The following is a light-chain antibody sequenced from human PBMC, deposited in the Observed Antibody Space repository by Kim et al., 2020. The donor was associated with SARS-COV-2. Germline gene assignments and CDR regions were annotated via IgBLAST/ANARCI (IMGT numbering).Light chain of an antibody. CDR2: QDT. V-gene: IGLV3-1*01. CDR1: KLEDRY. Sequence: YELTQPPSVSVSPGQTASITCSGDKLEDRYVCWYQQKPGQSPVLVMYQDTKRPSEIPERFSGSNSGNTASLTISGTQAMDEADYYCQAWDTTTVAFGGGTQLTVL. J-gene: IGLJ2*01. CDR3: QAWDTTTVA.